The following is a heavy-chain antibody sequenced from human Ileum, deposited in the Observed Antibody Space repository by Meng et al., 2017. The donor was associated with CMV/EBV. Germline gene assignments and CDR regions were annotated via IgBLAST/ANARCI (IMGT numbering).Heavy chain of an antibody. CDR1: GYTFTNYG. V-gene: IGHV1-18*01. Sequence: QVELLQSGAEVKKPGASVKVSCRASGYTFTNYGVTWVRQAPEQGLEWMGWISGYTGNTQYAEKIQGRVTMTADTSTATAYMELTSLRSDDTAVYYCARDKSDLGREGFYYWGQGTLVTVSS. D-gene: IGHD3-10*01. CDR3: ARDKSDLGREGFYY. J-gene: IGHJ4*02. CDR2: ISGYTGNT.